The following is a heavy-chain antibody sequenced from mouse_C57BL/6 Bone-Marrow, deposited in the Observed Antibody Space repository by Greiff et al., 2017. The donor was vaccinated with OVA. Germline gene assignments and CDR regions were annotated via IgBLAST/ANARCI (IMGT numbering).Heavy chain of an antibody. Sequence: QVQLQQPGAELVKPGASVKMSCKASGYTFTSYWITWVKQRPGQGLEWIGDIYPGSGSTNYNEKIKSKATLTVDPSSSTAYMQLSSLTSEDSAVYYCARERGTTVDWYFDVWGTGTTVTVSS. J-gene: IGHJ1*03. V-gene: IGHV1-55*01. CDR3: ARERGTTVDWYFDV. CDR1: GYTFTSYW. CDR2: IYPGSGST. D-gene: IGHD1-1*01.